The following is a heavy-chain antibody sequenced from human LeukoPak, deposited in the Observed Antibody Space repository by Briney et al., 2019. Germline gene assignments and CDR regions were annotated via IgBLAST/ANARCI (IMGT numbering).Heavy chain of an antibody. D-gene: IGHD1-26*01. J-gene: IGHJ4*02. Sequence: SETLSLTCAVSGGSISSGGYSWSWIRQPPGKGLEWIGYIYRSGSTYYNPSLKSRVTISVDRSKNQFSLKLSSVTAADTAVYYCARNSGSYSGFDYWGQGTPVTVSS. CDR2: IYRSGST. CDR3: ARNSGSYSGFDY. V-gene: IGHV4-30-2*01. CDR1: GGSISSGGYS.